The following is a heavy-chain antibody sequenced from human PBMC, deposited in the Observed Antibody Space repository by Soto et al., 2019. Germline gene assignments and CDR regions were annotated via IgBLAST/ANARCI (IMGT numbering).Heavy chain of an antibody. CDR2: TYYRSKWYN. V-gene: IGHV6-1*01. J-gene: IGHJ6*02. Sequence: SQTLSLTCAISGDSVSSNSAAWNWIRQSPSRGLEWLGRTYYRSKWYNDYAVSVKSRITINPDTSKNQFSLQLNSVTPEDTAVYYCAREYSSSGVYYYYGMDVWRQRTTVTVSS. CDR3: AREYSSSGVYYYYGMDV. CDR1: GDSVSSNSAA. D-gene: IGHD6-13*01.